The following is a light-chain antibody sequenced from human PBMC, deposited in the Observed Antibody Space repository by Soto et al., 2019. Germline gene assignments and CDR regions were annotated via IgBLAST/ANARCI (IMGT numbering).Light chain of an antibody. Sequence: EIVMTQSPATLSVSPGERATLSCRASQSVSSNLAWYQQKPGRAPRLLIYGASTRATGIPARFSGSGSGTEFTLTISSLQSEDFAVYCCQQYNNWWTFGQGTKVEIK. CDR3: QQYNNWWT. J-gene: IGKJ1*01. CDR1: QSVSSN. CDR2: GAS. V-gene: IGKV3-15*01.